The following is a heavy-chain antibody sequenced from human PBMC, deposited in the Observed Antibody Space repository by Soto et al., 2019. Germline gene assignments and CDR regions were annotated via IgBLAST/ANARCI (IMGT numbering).Heavy chain of an antibody. V-gene: IGHV3-9*01. Sequence: LRLSCAASGFTFDDYAMHWVRQAPGKGLEWVSGISWNSGSIGYADSVKGRFTISRDNAKNSLYLQMNSLRAEDTALYYCAKGQASSGSYYDYVWGSYRNWFDPWGQGTLVTVSS. CDR3: AKGQASSGSYYDYVWGSYRNWFDP. J-gene: IGHJ5*02. CDR1: GFTFDDYA. D-gene: IGHD3-16*02. CDR2: ISWNSGSI.